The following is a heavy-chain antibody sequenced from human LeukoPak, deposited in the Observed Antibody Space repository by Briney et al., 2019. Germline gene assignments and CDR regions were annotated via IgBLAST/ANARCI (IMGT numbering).Heavy chain of an antibody. J-gene: IGHJ4*02. CDR3: AKVGVRGVSNFDY. V-gene: IGHV3-23*01. CDR1: GFIFSHYG. Sequence: PGGTLRLSCAASGFIFSHYGMNWVRQAPGKGLEWVSGITSRSTTYYADSVKGRFTISRDNSKNTLYLQMNSLRAEDTAVYYCAKVGVRGVSNFDYWGQGTLVTVSS. CDR2: ITSRSTT. D-gene: IGHD3-10*01.